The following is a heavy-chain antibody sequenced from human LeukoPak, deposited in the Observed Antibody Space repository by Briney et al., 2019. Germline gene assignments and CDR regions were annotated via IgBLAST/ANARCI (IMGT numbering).Heavy chain of an antibody. D-gene: IGHD5-24*01. J-gene: IGHJ4*02. Sequence: ASVKVSCKASGYTFTYYSMHGVRQAPGQGLQWMGWITPCGGTKYPQKFQGRVAITWDTSIATAYVDLSRLTCDDTAVYYCARDRYGDGFAHFDYWGQGALVTVSS. CDR3: ARDRYGDGFAHFDY. CDR2: ITPCGGT. V-gene: IGHV1-2*02. CDR1: GYTFTYYS.